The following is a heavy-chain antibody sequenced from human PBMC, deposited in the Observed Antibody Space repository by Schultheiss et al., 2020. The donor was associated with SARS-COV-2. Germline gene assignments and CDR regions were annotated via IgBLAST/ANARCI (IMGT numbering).Heavy chain of an antibody. CDR1: GGSISSSSYY. J-gene: IGHJ4*02. D-gene: IGHD3-3*01. V-gene: IGHV4-39*01. CDR2: INHSGST. CDR3: ARHKVGFGVATPFDY. Sequence: SETLSLTCTVSGGSISSSSYYWGWIRQPPGKGLEWIGEINHSGSTNYNPSLKSRVTISVDTSKNQFSLKLSSVTAADTAVYYCARHKVGFGVATPFDYWGQGTLVTVSS.